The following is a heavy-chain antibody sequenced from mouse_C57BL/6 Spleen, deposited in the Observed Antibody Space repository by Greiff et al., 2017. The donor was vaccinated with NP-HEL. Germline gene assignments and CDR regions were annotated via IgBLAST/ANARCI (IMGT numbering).Heavy chain of an antibody. CDR3: ARSDYGSSFFDY. J-gene: IGHJ2*01. Sequence: VQLQQSGAELAKPGASVKLSCKASGYTFTSYWMHWVKQRPGQGLEWIGYINPSSGYTKYNQKFKDKATLTADKSSSTADMQISSLTYEDSAVYYCARSDYGSSFFDYWGQCTTLTVSS. V-gene: IGHV1-7*01. CDR1: GYTFTSYW. CDR2: INPSSGYT. D-gene: IGHD1-1*01.